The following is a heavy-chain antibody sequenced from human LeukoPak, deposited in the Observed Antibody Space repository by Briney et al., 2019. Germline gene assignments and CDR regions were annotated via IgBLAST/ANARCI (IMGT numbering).Heavy chain of an antibody. CDR2: ISSSGSTI. V-gene: IGHV3-11*04. D-gene: IGHD3-9*01. Sequence: GGSLRLSCAASGFTFSDYYMSWIRQAPGKGLERVSYISSSGSTIYYADSVKGRFTISRDNAKNSLYLQMNSLRAEDTAVYYCARDSYDILTGYLYYFDYWGQGTLVTVSS. CDR1: GFTFSDYY. CDR3: ARDSYDILTGYLYYFDY. J-gene: IGHJ4*02.